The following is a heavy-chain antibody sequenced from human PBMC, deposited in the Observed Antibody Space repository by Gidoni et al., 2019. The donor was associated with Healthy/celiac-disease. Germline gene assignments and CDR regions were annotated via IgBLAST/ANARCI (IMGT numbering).Heavy chain of an antibody. CDR1: GFTFSRYW. V-gene: IGHV3-74*01. Sequence: EVQLVESGGGLVQPGGSLRLSCASSGFTFSRYWMHWVRQAPGKGLVWVSRINSDGSSTSYADSVKGRFTISRDNAKNTLYLQMNSLRAEDTAVYYCARELKDDYYYYGMDVWGQGTTVTVSS. CDR3: ARELKDDYYYYGMDV. J-gene: IGHJ6*02. CDR2: INSDGSST.